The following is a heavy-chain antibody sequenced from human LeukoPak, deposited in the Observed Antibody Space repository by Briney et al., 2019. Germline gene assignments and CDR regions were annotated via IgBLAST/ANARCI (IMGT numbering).Heavy chain of an antibody. CDR3: ARDLAGFEEPRYYYYMDV. D-gene: IGHD3-9*01. CDR2: IYSDDRA. J-gene: IGHJ6*03. V-gene: IGHV3-66*01. CDR1: GFTVNRNV. Sequence: VQPGGSLRLSCVPSGFTVNRNVMSWVRQAPGKGLEWVSLIYSDDRAFYADSVKGRFTISRNKSRNTLFLQMSSLKPEGTAIYYCARDLAGFEEPRYYYYMDVWGKGTTVTVSS.